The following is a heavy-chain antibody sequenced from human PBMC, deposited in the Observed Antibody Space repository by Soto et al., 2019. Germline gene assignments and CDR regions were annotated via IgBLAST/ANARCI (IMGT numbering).Heavy chain of an antibody. CDR3: TRWVYGDYIEDY. J-gene: IGHJ4*02. V-gene: IGHV1-69*02. CDR2: MIPIFGIA. CDR1: GGTFSSYT. D-gene: IGHD4-17*01. Sequence: QVRLVQSGAEVKKPGSSVKVSCKTSGGTFSSYTITWVRQAPGQGLEWMGRMIPIFGIADSAQKFQGRLTITADKSTSTAYMELSSLKSEDTAVYFCTRWVYGDYIEDYWCQGTLVTVSS.